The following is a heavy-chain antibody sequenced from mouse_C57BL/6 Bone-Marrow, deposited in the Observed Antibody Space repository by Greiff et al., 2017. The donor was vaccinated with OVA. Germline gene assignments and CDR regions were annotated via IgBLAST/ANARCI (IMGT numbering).Heavy chain of an antibody. V-gene: IGHV1-52*01. CDR3: ARRVTTRNWYFDV. Sequence: VQLQQPGAELVRPGSSVKLSCKASGYTFTSYWMHWVKQRPIQGLEWIGNIDPSDSETHYNQKFKDKATLTVDKSSSTAYMQLSSLTSEDSAVYYCARRVTTRNWYFDVWGTGTTVTVSS. J-gene: IGHJ1*03. D-gene: IGHD2-2*01. CDR1: GYTFTSYW. CDR2: IDPSDSET.